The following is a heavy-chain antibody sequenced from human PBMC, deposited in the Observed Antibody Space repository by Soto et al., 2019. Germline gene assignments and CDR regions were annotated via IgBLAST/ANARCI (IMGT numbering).Heavy chain of an antibody. D-gene: IGHD6-6*01. CDR2: IYYSGST. Sequence: SETLSLTCTVPGGSIDDFYWSWIRQPPGKGLEWIGYIYYSGSTDYNPSLKGRVTISVDTSKNQFSLKLRSVTAADTAVYYCARVGGVAARTFDYWGQGTLVTVSS. CDR3: ARVGGVAARTFDY. J-gene: IGHJ4*02. V-gene: IGHV4-59*01. CDR1: GGSIDDFY.